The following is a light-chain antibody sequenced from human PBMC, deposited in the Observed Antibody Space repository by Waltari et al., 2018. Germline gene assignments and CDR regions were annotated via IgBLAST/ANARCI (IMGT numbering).Light chain of an antibody. J-gene: IGKJ4*01. CDR3: QQSYSTPLT. CDR1: QSISSY. V-gene: IGKV1-39*01. CDR2: AAS. Sequence: SVGDRVTITCRASQSISSYLNWYQQKPGKAPKLLIYAASSLQSGVPSRFSGSGSGTDFTLTISSLQPEDFATYYCQQSYSTPLTFGGGTKVEIK.